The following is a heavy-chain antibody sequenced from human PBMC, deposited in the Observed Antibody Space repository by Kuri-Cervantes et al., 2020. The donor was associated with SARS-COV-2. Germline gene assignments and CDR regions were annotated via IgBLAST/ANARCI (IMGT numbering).Heavy chain of an antibody. V-gene: IGHV3-23*01. J-gene: IGHJ4*02. CDR1: GFTFTAYA. Sequence: GESLKISCAASGFTFTAYAMSWVRQAPGRGLEWVSSIGRDGHTFYADSVRGRFTISRDDSKNTLFSQMSSLRIEDTAIYYCALNYYFNYWGQGTLVTVSS. CDR2: IGRDGHT. CDR3: ALNYYFNY. D-gene: IGHD1-1*01.